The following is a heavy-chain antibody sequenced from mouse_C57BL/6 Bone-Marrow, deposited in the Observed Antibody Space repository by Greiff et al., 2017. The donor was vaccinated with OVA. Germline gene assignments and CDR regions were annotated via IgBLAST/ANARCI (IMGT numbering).Heavy chain of an antibody. V-gene: IGHV14-1*01. J-gene: IGHJ4*01. CDR2: IDPEDGDT. CDR1: GFNIKDYY. Sequence: VQLQQSGAELVRPGASVKLSCTASGFNIKDYYMHWVKQRPEQGLEWIGRIDPEDGDTEYAPKFQGKATMTADTSSTTAYLQLSSLTSEDTAVYYCTTDYYGSSGSMDYWGQGTSVTVSS. D-gene: IGHD1-1*01. CDR3: TTDYYGSSGSMDY.